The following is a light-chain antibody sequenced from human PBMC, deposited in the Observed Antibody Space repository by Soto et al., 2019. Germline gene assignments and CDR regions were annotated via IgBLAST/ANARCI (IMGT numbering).Light chain of an antibody. CDR1: SSDVGGYNY. V-gene: IGLV2-8*01. CDR3: SSYADSNNLL. J-gene: IGLJ2*01. CDR2: EVS. Sequence: QSALTQPPSASGSPGQSVTISCTGTSSDVGGYNYVSWYQQYPGKAPKLMIYEVSKRPSGVPDRFSGSKSGNTASLTVPGLQAEDEADYYCSSYADSNNLLFGGGTKLTVL.